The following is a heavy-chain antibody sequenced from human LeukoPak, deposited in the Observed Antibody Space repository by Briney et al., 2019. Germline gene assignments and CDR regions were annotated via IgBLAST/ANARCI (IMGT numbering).Heavy chain of an antibody. V-gene: IGHV3-66*01. Sequence: VGSVTDTLLASGFTDSSNYLSAVRQPPWKGLAGVSVSYSGGSTYYADSVKGRFTISRDNSKNTLYLQMNSLRAEDTAVYYCARGNGYCSGGSCSDWFDPWGQGTLVTVSS. J-gene: IGHJ5*02. CDR1: GFTDSSNY. CDR3: ARGNGYCSGGSCSDWFDP. D-gene: IGHD2-15*01. CDR2: SYSGGST.